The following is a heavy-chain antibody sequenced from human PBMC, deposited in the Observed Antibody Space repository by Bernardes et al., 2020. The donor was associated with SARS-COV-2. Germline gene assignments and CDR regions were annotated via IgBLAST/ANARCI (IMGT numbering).Heavy chain of an antibody. D-gene: IGHD4-17*01. J-gene: IGHJ5*02. CDR2: FYYSGRT. CDR1: DVSISSSIYS. Sequence: SETLSLTCTVSDVSISSSIYSWGWIRQPPGKGLEWIGSFYYSGRTYYNPSLKSRVTISVDTSMNHFSLKLSSVTAADTAVYFCARLDLGEFWFDPWGQGTLVTVSS. CDR3: ARLDLGEFWFDP. V-gene: IGHV4-39*02.